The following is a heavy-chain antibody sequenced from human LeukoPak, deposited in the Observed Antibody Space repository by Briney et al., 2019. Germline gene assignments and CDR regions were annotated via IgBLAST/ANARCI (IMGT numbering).Heavy chain of an antibody. Sequence: ASVKVSCKASGYTLTSYYMHWVRQAPGQGLEWMGIINPSGGSTSYAQKFQGRVTMTRDTSTSTVYMELSSLRSEDTAVYYCARDSIENCSGGSCYSLLDYWGQGTLVTVSS. J-gene: IGHJ4*02. CDR1: GYTLTSYY. D-gene: IGHD2-15*01. CDR2: INPSGGST. CDR3: ARDSIENCSGGSCYSLLDY. V-gene: IGHV1-46*01.